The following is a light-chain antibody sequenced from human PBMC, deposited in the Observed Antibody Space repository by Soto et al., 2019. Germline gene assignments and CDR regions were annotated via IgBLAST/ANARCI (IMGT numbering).Light chain of an antibody. CDR3: GSDASGGNYV. J-gene: IGLJ1*01. V-gene: IGLV2-14*01. CDR2: DIS. Sequence: QSALTQPASVSGSPGQSVAISCTGTSSDVAAYNFVSWYQQPRAKAPKLMFFDISHRPSGVSDLFSVSKSANTASLTISGLQAEDEADYYCGSDASGGNYVFGAGTKLTVL. CDR1: SSDVAAYNF.